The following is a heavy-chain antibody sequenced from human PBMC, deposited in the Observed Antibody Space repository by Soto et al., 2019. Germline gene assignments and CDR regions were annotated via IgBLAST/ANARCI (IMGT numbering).Heavy chain of an antibody. CDR1: GGSISTYL. J-gene: IGHJ6*02. V-gene: IGHV4-59*01. Sequence: QVQLQESGPGLVKPSETLSLTCTVSGGSISTYLWTWIRQSPGKGLEWIGNVHYSGTTNYSPSLKSRVTISVDTSKNQFSLKLSSVTAADTALYYCAGEDPADYYYHGMDVWGQGTTVTVSS. CDR3: AGEDPADYYYHGMDV. CDR2: VHYSGTT.